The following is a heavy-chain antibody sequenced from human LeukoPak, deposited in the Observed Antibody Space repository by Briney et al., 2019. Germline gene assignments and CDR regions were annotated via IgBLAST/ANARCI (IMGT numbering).Heavy chain of an antibody. D-gene: IGHD5-18*01. CDR2: ISSSSSYI. CDR3: ARGGTWIQLWLGYFDY. V-gene: IGHV3-21*01. Sequence: GGSLRLSCAASGFTFSSYSMNWVRQAPGKGLEWVSSISSSSSYIYYADSVKGRFTISRDNAKNSLYLQMNSLRAEDPAVYYCARGGTWIQLWLGYFDYWGQGTLVTVSS. J-gene: IGHJ4*02. CDR1: GFTFSSYS.